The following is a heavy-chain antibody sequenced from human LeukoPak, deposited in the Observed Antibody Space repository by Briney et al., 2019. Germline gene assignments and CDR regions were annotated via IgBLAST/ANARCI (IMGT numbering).Heavy chain of an antibody. Sequence: AASVKVSCKASGYTFTSYDINWVRQATGQGLEWMGWMNPNSGNTGYAQKFQGRVTITRNTSISTAYMELSSLRSEDTAVYYCARGRAGAGSIGYYFDYWGQGTLVTVSS. V-gene: IGHV1-8*03. D-gene: IGHD6-13*01. CDR3: ARGRAGAGSIGYYFDY. CDR2: MNPNSGNT. J-gene: IGHJ4*02. CDR1: GYTFTSYD.